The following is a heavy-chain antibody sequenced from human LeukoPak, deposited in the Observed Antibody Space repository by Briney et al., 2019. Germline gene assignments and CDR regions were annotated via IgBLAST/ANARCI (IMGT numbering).Heavy chain of an antibody. CDR1: GFTFTTYD. Sequence: HPGGSLRLSCAAYGFTFTTYDMHWVRQAPGKGLEWVAVIWSDGSNKYYADSVKGRFTISRDNSKNTLYLQMNSLRAEDTAVYYCARGGLPAFAYDYWGQGTLVTVSS. CDR2: IWSDGSNK. D-gene: IGHD3-10*01. V-gene: IGHV3-33*01. J-gene: IGHJ4*02. CDR3: ARGGLPAFAYDY.